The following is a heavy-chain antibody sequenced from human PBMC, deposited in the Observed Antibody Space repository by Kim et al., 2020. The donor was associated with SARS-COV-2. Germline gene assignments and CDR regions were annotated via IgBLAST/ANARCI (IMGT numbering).Heavy chain of an antibody. J-gene: IGHJ4*02. D-gene: IGHD2-8*01. CDR3: ARGQTYRVYDFDY. Sequence: YNPSLKSRVTLSVDTSKNQFSLKLSSVTAADTAVYYCARGQTYRVYDFDYWGQGTLVTVSS. V-gene: IGHV4-34*01.